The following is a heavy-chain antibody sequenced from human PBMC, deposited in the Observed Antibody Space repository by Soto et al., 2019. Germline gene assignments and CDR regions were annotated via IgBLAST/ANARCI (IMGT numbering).Heavy chain of an antibody. CDR1: GGSISSYY. Sequence: SETLSLTCTVSGGSISSYYWSWIRQPPGKGLEWIGYIYYSGSTNYNPSLKSRVTISVDTSKNQFSLKLSSVTAADTAVYYCARRSGYWVGAFDIWGQGTMVTVSS. CDR3: ARRSGYWVGAFDI. J-gene: IGHJ3*02. V-gene: IGHV4-59*01. D-gene: IGHD3-22*01. CDR2: IYYSGST.